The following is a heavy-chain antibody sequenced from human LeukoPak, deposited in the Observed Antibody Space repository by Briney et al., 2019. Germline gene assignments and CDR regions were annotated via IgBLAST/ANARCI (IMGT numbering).Heavy chain of an antibody. D-gene: IGHD2-2*01. J-gene: IGHJ6*02. CDR3: AREKYPYGTDV. Sequence: GGSLRLSCAASGFTVSSNYMSWVRQAPGKGLEWVSVIYSGGSTYYADSVKGRFTISRDNSKNTLYLQMNSLRAEDTAVYYCAREKYPYGTDVWGQGTTVTVSS. CDR1: GFTVSSNY. V-gene: IGHV3-66*01. CDR2: IYSGGST.